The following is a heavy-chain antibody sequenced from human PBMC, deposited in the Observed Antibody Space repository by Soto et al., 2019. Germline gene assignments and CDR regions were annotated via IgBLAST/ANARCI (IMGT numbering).Heavy chain of an antibody. CDR1: GFTVSSNS. D-gene: IGHD2-15*01. J-gene: IGHJ5*02. CDR2: LHSDVST. V-gene: IGHV3-53*01. CDR3: AREPGGSWYNWFDP. Sequence: EMQLVQSGGGLIQPGGSLRLSCADSGFTVSSNSITWVRQAPGQGLEWVSVLHSDVSTYYVDSVKGRFVISRDNSKNTVYLQMNSLRAEDTAIYYCAREPGGSWYNWFDPWGQGTLVTVSS.